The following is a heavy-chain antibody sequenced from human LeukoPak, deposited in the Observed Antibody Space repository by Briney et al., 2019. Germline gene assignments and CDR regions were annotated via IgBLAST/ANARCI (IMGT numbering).Heavy chain of an antibody. CDR2: ISRSGDST. D-gene: IGHD6-13*01. CDR1: GFSFSNYG. J-gene: IGHJ4*02. CDR3: ARHGSWSFDY. Sequence: GGSLRLSCAASGFSFSNYGMNWVRQAPGKGLEWVSAISRSGDSTYYAASVKGRFTISRDNSENTLFLQMNSLRADDTAVYYCARHGSWSFDYWGQGTLLTVSA. V-gene: IGHV3-23*01.